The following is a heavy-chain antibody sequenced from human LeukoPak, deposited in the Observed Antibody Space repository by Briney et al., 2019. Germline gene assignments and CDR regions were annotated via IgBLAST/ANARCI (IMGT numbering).Heavy chain of an antibody. CDR1: GGSFSGYY. V-gene: IGHV4-34*01. J-gene: IGHJ6*02. D-gene: IGHD2-15*01. CDR2: INHSGST. CDR3: ARGRIVVVVAATTSNYYYYYGMDV. Sequence: PSETLSLTCAVYGGSFSGYYWSWIRQPPGKGLEWIGEINHSGSTNYNPSLKSRVTISVDTSKNRFSLKLSSVTAADTAVYYCARGRIVVVVAATTSNYYYYYGMDVWGQGTTVTVSS.